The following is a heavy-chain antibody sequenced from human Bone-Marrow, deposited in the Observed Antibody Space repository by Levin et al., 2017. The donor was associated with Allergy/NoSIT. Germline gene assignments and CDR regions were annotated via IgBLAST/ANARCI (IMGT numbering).Heavy chain of an antibody. D-gene: IGHD3-16*02. CDR1: GGSISSYY. V-gene: IGHV4-59*08. CDR3: ARMYYDYVWGSYRFRGFDY. CDR2: IYYSGST. Sequence: SQTLSLTCTVSGGSISSYYWSWIRQPPGKGLEWIGYIYYSGSTNYNPSLKSRVTISVDTSKNQFSLKLSSVTAADTAVYYCARMYYDYVWGSYRFRGFDYWGQGTLVTVSS. J-gene: IGHJ4*02.